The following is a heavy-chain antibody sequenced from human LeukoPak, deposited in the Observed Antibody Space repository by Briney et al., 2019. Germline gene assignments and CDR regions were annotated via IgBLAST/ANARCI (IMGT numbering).Heavy chain of an antibody. V-gene: IGHV4-34*01. D-gene: IGHD2/OR15-2a*01. CDR1: GGSFSGYY. CDR2: INHSGST. J-gene: IGHJ6*03. CDR3: ARGPYFYYYYYYYVDV. Sequence: SETLSLTCAVYGGSFSGYYWSWIRQPPGKGLEWIGEINHSGSTNYNPSLKSRVTISVDTSKNQFSLKLSSVTAADTAVYYCARGPYFYYYYYYYVDVWGKGTTVTVSS.